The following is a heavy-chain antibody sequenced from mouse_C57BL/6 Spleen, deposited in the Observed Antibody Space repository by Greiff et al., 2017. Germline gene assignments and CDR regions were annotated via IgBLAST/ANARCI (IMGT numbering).Heavy chain of an antibody. CDR2: ISAGGSYT. CDR3: ARDNDDDAMDY. V-gene: IGHV5-4*01. J-gene: IGHJ4*01. CDR1: GFTFSSYA. Sequence: EVKLVESGGGLVKPGGSLKLSCAASGFTFSSYAMSWVRQTPEKRLEWVATISAGGSYTYYPDNVKGRITITRDNAKNILYLQMSHLKSEDTAMYYCARDNDDDAMDYWGQGTSVTVSS.